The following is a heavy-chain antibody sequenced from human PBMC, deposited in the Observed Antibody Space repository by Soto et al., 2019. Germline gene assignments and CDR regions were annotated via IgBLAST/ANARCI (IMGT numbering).Heavy chain of an antibody. CDR1: GGSFSGYY. V-gene: IGHV4-34*01. D-gene: IGHD3-3*01. CDR3: ARVRRFGVVISDY. J-gene: IGHJ4*02. CDR2: INHSGST. Sequence: SETLSLTCAVYGGSFSGYYWSWIRQPPGKGLEWIGEINHSGSTNYNPSLKSRVTISVDTSKNQFSLKLSSVTAADTAVYYCARVRRFGVVISDYWGQGTLVTVSS.